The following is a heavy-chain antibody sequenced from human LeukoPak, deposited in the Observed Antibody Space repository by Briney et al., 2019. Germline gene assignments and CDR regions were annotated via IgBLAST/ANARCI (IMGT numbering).Heavy chain of an antibody. CDR2: INPNNRDT. CDR3: ARDQWELFNWFDP. V-gene: IGHV1-2*06. CDR1: GYSFSGFS. J-gene: IGHJ5*02. D-gene: IGHD1-26*01. Sequence: ASVRVSCKASGYSFSGFSIHWVRQAPGQGLEWMGRINPNNRDTIYAQKFQGRVTMTRDTSISTAYMELSSLRSEDTAVYYCARDQWELFNWFDPWGQGTLVTVSS.